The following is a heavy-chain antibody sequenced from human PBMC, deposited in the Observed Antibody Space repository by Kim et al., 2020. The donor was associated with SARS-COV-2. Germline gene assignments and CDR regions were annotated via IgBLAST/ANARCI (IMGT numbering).Heavy chain of an antibody. V-gene: IGHV3-30-3*01. CDR2: ISYDGSNK. CDR3: ARATGVRYPPGY. D-gene: IGHD1-26*01. Sequence: GGSLRLSCAASGFTFSSYAMHWVRQAPGKGLEWVAVISYDGSNKYYADSVKGRFTISRDNSKNTLYLQMNSLRAEDTAVYYCARATGVRYPPGYWGQGTLVTVSS. J-gene: IGHJ4*02. CDR1: GFTFSSYA.